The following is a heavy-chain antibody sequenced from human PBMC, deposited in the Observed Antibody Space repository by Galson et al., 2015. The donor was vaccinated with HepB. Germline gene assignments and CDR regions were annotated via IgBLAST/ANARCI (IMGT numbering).Heavy chain of an antibody. Sequence: SLRLSCAASGFTFSSYAMHWVRQAPGKGLEWVAVISYDGSNKYYAGSVKGRFTISRDNSKNTLYLQMNSLRAEDTAVYYCARDTYYDFWSGYYISGGWFDPWGQGTLVTVSS. CDR2: ISYDGSNK. CDR3: ARDTYYDFWSGYYISGGWFDP. CDR1: GFTFSSYA. J-gene: IGHJ5*02. D-gene: IGHD3-3*01. V-gene: IGHV3-30*04.